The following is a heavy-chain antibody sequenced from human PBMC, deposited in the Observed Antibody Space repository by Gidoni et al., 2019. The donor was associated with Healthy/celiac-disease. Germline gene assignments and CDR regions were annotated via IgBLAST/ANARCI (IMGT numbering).Heavy chain of an antibody. Sequence: QVQLVQSGAVVKKPGSSVKVSCKASGGTFSSYAISWVRQAPGQGLEWMGGIIPIFGTANYAQKFQGRVTITADESTSTAYMELSSLRSEDTAVYYCARDSITIFGVVIPAFRYWGQGTLVTVSS. CDR3: ARDSITIFGVVIPAFRY. D-gene: IGHD3-3*01. CDR1: GGTFSSYA. J-gene: IGHJ4*02. V-gene: IGHV1-69*12. CDR2: IIPIFGTA.